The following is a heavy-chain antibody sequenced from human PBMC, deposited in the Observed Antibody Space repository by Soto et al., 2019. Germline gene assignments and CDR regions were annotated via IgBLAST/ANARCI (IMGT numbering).Heavy chain of an antibody. CDR2: INPNSGGT. CDR1: GYTFTGYY. J-gene: IGHJ3*02. D-gene: IGHD5-12*01. Sequence: VASVKVSCKASGYTFTGYYMHWVRQAPGQGLEWMGWINPNSGGTNYAQKFQGWVTMTRDTSISTAYMELSRLRSDDTAVYYCASRKYSDDVGAFDIWGEGTILTV. CDR3: ASRKYSDDVGAFDI. V-gene: IGHV1-2*04.